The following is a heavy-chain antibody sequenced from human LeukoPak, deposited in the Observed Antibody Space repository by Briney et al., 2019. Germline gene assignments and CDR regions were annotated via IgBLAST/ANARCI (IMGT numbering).Heavy chain of an antibody. V-gene: IGHV4-34*01. CDR3: ARTRIIMVRGVSKLNYYGMDV. D-gene: IGHD3-10*01. J-gene: IGHJ6*04. CDR1: GGSFSGYY. CDR2: INHSGST. Sequence: PSETLSLTCAVYGGSFSGYYWSWIRQPPGKGLEWIGEINHSGSTNYNPSLKSRVTISVDTSKNQFSLKLSSVTAADTAVYYCARTRIIMVRGVSKLNYYGMDVWGKGTTVTVSS.